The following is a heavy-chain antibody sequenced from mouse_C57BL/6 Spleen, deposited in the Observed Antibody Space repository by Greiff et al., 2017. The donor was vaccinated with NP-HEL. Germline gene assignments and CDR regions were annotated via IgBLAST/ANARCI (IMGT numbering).Heavy chain of an antibody. V-gene: IGHV1-69*01. D-gene: IGHD5-1-1*01. Sequence: QVQLQQPGAELVMPGASVKLSCKASGYTFTSYWMHWVKQRPGQGLEWIGEIDPSDSYTNYNQKFKGKSTLTVDKSSSTAYMQRSSLTSEDSAVYYCARGIPDYAMDYWGQGTSVTVSS. J-gene: IGHJ4*01. CDR1: GYTFTSYW. CDR3: ARGIPDYAMDY. CDR2: IDPSDSYT.